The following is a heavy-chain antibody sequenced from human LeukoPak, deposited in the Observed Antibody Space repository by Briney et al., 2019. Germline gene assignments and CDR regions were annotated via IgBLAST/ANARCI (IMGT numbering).Heavy chain of an antibody. J-gene: IGHJ6*03. V-gene: IGHV4-59*01. CDR2: IYYSGST. CDR1: GGSISSYY. Sequence: SETLSLTCTVSGGSISSYYWSWIRQPPGKGLEWIGYIYYSGSTNYNPSLKSRVTISVDTSKNQFSLKLSSVTAADTAVYYCARAISPGGSCCYYYYYMDVWGKGTTVTVSS. D-gene: IGHD6-19*01. CDR3: ARAISPGGSCCYYYYYMDV.